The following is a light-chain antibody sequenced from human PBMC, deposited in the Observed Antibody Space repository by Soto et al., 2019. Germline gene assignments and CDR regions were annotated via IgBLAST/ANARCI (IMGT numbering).Light chain of an antibody. J-gene: IGKJ5*01. CDR3: QQSYSTAIT. CDR2: DAS. CDR1: QPINSW. V-gene: IGKV1-5*01. Sequence: DVQMTQSPSTLSASVGDRVTITCRASQPINSWLAWFQQKPGKAPQLLIHDASSLESGVPPRFSGIGFGTDFTLTISSLQPEDFATYYCQQSYSTAITFGQGTRLEIK.